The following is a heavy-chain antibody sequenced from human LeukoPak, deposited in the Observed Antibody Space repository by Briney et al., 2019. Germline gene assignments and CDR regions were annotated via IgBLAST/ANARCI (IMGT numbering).Heavy chain of an antibody. D-gene: IGHD5-18*01. CDR2: IKPDGSEK. J-gene: IGHJ4*02. CDR1: GFTVSSYW. CDR3: ARVDTDTGTIDY. V-gene: IGHV3-7*01. Sequence: GGSLRLSCAASGFTVSSYWMSWVRQAPGKGLEWVANIKPDGSEKYYVDSVKGRFTISRDNAKNSLYLQMNSLRAEDTAAYYCARVDTDTGTIDYWGQGTLVTVSS.